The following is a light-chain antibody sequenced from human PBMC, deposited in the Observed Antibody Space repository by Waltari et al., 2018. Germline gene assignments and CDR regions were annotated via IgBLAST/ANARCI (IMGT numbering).Light chain of an antibody. V-gene: IGKV3-15*01. CDR2: GAS. CDR1: QSVSSN. CDR3: QQYNNWPPYT. J-gene: IGKJ2*01. Sequence: EIVMTQSPATLSVSPGERATLSCRASQSVSSNLAWYQQKPGQAPRLLICGASTRATGIPARFSGSGSGTEFTLTFSSMQSEDFAVYYCQQYNNWPPYTFGQGTKLEIK.